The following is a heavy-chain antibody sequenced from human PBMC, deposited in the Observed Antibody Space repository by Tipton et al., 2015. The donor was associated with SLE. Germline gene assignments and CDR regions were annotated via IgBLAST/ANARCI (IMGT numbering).Heavy chain of an antibody. CDR2: ISAYNGNT. J-gene: IGHJ4*02. CDR3: AKDLGTYEYGSGVRSQNDH. V-gene: IGHV1-18*01. CDR1: GYTFTTYG. D-gene: IGHD3-10*01. Sequence: QSGPEVKKPGASVKVSCKASGYTFTTYGISWVRQAPGQGLEWMGWISAYNGNTNYAQKLQGRVTMTTDTSTSTAYMELRSLRSDDTAVYFCAKDLGTYEYGSGVRSQNDHWGPGTQVTVSS.